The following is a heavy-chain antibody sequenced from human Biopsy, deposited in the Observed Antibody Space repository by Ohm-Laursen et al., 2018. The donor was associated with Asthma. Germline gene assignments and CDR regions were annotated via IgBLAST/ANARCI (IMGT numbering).Heavy chain of an antibody. CDR1: GYTFSDSW. Sequence: GESLRISCKASGYTFSDSWIGWVRQMPGKGLEWMGTIFAANSETKYSPSFQGQVTISADMSISTAFLQWSSLKASDTAIYYCARFIDGTFFVDYWGQGTLVTVSS. V-gene: IGHV5-51*01. CDR3: ARFIDGTFFVDY. CDR2: IFAANSET. J-gene: IGHJ4*02. D-gene: IGHD2/OR15-2a*01.